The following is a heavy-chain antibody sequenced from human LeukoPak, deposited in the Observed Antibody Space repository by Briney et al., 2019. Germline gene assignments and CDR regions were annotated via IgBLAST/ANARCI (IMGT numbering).Heavy chain of an antibody. Sequence: GGSLSFYCAASGFTLSSYARGWVRQAPGKRLVWVSATSSSDVGTAYAESVRGRFTIYRDTSKNTLFLQMQSLRAEDTAVYYCARDLYYYDSSGYYPGRHYYYYMDVWGKGTTVTISS. CDR2: TSSSDVGT. CDR3: ARDLYYYDSSGYYPGRHYYYYMDV. V-gene: IGHV3-23*01. J-gene: IGHJ6*03. D-gene: IGHD3-22*01. CDR1: GFTLSSYA.